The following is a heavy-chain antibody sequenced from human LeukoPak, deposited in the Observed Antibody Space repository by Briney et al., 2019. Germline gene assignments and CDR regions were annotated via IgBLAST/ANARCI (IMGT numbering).Heavy chain of an antibody. J-gene: IGHJ5*02. Sequence: SETLSLTCTVSGGSISSYYWSWIRQPAGKGLEWIGRIYTSGSTNYNPSLKSLVTMSVDTSKNQLSLKLSSVTAADTAVYYCAREDYDFWSGLLNWFDPWGQGTLVTVSS. CDR2: IYTSGST. D-gene: IGHD3-3*01. CDR3: AREDYDFWSGLLNWFDP. V-gene: IGHV4-4*07. CDR1: GGSISSYY.